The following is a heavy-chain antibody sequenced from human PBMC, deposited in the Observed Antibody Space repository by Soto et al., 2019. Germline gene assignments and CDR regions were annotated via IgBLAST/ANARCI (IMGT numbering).Heavy chain of an antibody. CDR1: GGSFSGYY. V-gene: IGHV4-34*01. D-gene: IGHD5-18*01. Sequence: PSETLSLTCAFYGGSFSGYYWTLIRQPPGTGLEWIGEINHSGSTNYNPSLKSRVTISVDTSKNQFSLKLTSVTAADTAVYYCARDNTAMGFYYGMDVWGQGTTVTVSS. J-gene: IGHJ6*02. CDR3: ARDNTAMGFYYGMDV. CDR2: INHSGST.